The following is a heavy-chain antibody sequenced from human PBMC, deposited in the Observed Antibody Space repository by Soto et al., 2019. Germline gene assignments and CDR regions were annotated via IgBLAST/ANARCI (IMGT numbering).Heavy chain of an antibody. J-gene: IGHJ4*02. CDR3: AHRRKGAYGLGYFDH. CDR1: GFSLRSSGVG. V-gene: IGHV2-5*02. Sequence: QITLKESGPTLVKPTQTLTLTCTFSGFSLRSSGVGVGWIRQPPGKALEWLALIYWDDDKRYSPSLKSRLTITKDTSKNQVVLTMTNMDPVDTATYYCAHRRKGAYGLGYFDHWGQGTLVTVSS. CDR2: IYWDDDK. D-gene: IGHD4-17*01.